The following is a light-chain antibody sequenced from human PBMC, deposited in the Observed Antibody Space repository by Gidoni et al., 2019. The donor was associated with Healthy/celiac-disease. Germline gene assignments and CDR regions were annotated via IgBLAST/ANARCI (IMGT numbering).Light chain of an antibody. CDR3: QAWDSSTVV. CDR2: QDS. V-gene: IGLV3-1*01. Sequence: ITCSGDKLGDKYACWYQQKPGQSPVLVIYQDSKRPSGIPERFSGSNSGNTATLTISGTEAMDEADYYCQAWDSSTVVFGGGTKLTVL. CDR1: KLGDKY. J-gene: IGLJ2*01.